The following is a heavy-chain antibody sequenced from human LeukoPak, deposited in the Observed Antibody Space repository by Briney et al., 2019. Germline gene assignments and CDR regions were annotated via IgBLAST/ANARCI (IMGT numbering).Heavy chain of an antibody. J-gene: IGHJ4*02. CDR1: GFTFSSYA. V-gene: IGHV3-23*01. D-gene: IGHD3-9*01. CDR3: ARVLRYFDWSHLDY. Sequence: QTGGSLRLSCAASGFTFSSYAMSWVRQAPGKGLEWVSAISGSGGSTYYADSVKGRFTISRDNSKNTLYLQMNSLRAEDTAVYYCARVLRYFDWSHLDYWGQGTLVTVSS. CDR2: ISGSGGST.